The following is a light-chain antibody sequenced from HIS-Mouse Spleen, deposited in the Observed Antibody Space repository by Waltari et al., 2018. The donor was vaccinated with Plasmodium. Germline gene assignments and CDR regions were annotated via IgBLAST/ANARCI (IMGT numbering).Light chain of an antibody. CDR3: QSADSSGTYQV. CDR2: KDS. Sequence: SYELTQPPSVSVSPGQTARITSSGDALPKQYASWYQQKQGQAPVLVIYKDSERPPGIPERFSGSSSGTTVTLTISGVQAEDEADYYCQSADSSGTYQVFGGGTKLTVL. CDR1: ALPKQY. V-gene: IGLV3-25*03. J-gene: IGLJ2*01.